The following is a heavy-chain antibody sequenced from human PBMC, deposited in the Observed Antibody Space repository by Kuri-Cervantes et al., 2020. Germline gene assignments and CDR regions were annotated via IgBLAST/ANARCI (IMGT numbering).Heavy chain of an antibody. CDR2: MYYRGNV. D-gene: IGHD6-13*01. V-gene: IGHV4-59*12. J-gene: IGHJ6*04. Sequence: LRLSCNVSGDAMNTYYWSWIRQPPGRGLEWIGYMYYRGNVTFNPSLKRRVTMSVDTSKNRFSLKLSSVSATDTAVYFCARESDIAAAGKGFRLIGYYYGMDVWGKGTTVTVSS. CDR1: GDAMNTYY. CDR3: ARESDIAAAGKGFRLIGYYYGMDV.